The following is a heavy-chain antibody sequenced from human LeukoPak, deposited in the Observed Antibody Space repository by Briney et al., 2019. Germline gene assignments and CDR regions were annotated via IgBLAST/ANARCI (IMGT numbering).Heavy chain of an antibody. CDR1: GGTFSSYA. Sequence: GASVKVSCKASGGTFSSYATSWVRQAPGQGLEWMGGIIPIFGTANYAQTFQGRLTITADISTNTAYMELSNLRSEDTAVYYCAAGAVDNWNSGKLIDCWGQGTLVTVSS. CDR3: AAGAVDNWNSGKLIDC. D-gene: IGHD1-7*01. J-gene: IGHJ4*02. V-gene: IGHV1-69*06. CDR2: IIPIFGTA.